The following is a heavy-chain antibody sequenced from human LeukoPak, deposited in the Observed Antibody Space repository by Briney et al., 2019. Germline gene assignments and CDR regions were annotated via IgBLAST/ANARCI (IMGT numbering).Heavy chain of an antibody. J-gene: IGHJ4*02. CDR1: GGSFSGYY. CDR3: ARGPPTDYYDSSGFYYVFDH. V-gene: IGHV4-34*01. D-gene: IGHD3-22*01. CDR2: INHSGST. Sequence: SETLSLTCAVYGGSFSGYYWSWIRQPPGEGLEWIGEINHSGSTNYNPSLKSRVPISVDTSKNQFSLKLSSVTAADTAVYFCARGPPTDYYDSSGFYYVFDHWGQGTVGIVSS.